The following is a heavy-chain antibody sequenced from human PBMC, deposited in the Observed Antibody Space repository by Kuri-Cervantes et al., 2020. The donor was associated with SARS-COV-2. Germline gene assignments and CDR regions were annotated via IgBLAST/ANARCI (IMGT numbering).Heavy chain of an antibody. CDR2: ISSSSSYI. CDR3: ARGLLYDSSILPGR. Sequence: LSLTCVVSGFTFSSYNMNWVRQAPGKGLEWVSSISSSSSYIYYADSVKGRFTISRDNAKNSLYLQMNSLRAEDTAVYYCARGLLYDSSILPGRWGQGTLVTVSS. V-gene: IGHV3-21*01. CDR1: GFTFSSYN. D-gene: IGHD3-22*01. J-gene: IGHJ4*02.